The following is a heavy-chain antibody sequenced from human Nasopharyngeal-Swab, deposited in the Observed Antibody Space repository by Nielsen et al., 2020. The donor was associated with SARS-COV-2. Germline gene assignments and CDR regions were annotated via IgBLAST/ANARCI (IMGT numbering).Heavy chain of an antibody. D-gene: IGHD4-17*01. Sequence: WIRQPPGKGLEWLSYISNSGSTTYYADSVKGRFTVSRDNARKSLHLQMNSLRAEDTAVYYCARRGDYGDYWGQGTLVTVSS. J-gene: IGHJ4*02. V-gene: IGHV3-11*01. CDR3: ARRGDYGDY. CDR2: ISNSGSTT.